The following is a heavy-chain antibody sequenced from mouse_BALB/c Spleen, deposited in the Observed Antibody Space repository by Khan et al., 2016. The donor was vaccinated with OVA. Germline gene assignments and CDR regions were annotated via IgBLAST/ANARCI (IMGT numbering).Heavy chain of an antibody. CDR3: ARNTQEITTVMDY. CDR1: GFSLTSYG. J-gene: IGHJ4*01. D-gene: IGHD2-4*01. Sequence: VQLQESGPGLVAPSQSLSITCTVSGFSLTSYGVHWVRQPPGKGLEWLVVIWSDGKTTYYSTLKSRMSISKENSKSQAFLKMNSPQTDDRTMTYSARNTQEITTVMDYWGQGTSGTVSS. CDR2: IWSDGKT. V-gene: IGHV2-6*02.